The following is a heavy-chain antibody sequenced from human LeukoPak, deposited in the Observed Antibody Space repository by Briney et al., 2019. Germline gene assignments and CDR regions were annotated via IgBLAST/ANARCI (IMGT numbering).Heavy chain of an antibody. V-gene: IGHV3-30-3*01. Sequence: GGSLRLSCAASGFTFRTYTMHWVRQAPGKGLEWVAVISFDGSNKYYADSVKGRFTISRDTSKSTLYLQMNSLRAEDTAVYYCARGSFGAGVGAIMDDAFDMWGHGTMVTVSS. CDR1: GFTFRTYT. CDR3: ARGSFGAGVGAIMDDAFDM. CDR2: ISFDGSNK. D-gene: IGHD1-26*01. J-gene: IGHJ3*02.